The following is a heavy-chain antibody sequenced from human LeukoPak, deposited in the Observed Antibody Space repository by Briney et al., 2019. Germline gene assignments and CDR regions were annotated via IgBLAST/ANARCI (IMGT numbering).Heavy chain of an antibody. J-gene: IGHJ4*02. D-gene: IGHD2-2*02. CDR3: AKKGCSSTSCYNNY. CDR2: ISWNSGSI. Sequence: GGSLRLSCAASGFTFDDYAMHWVRQAPGKGLEWVSGISWNSGSIGYADSVKGRFTISRDNAKNSLYLQMNSLRAEDTAVYYCAKKGCSSTSCYNNYWGQGTLVTVSS. V-gene: IGHV3-9*01. CDR1: GFTFDDYA.